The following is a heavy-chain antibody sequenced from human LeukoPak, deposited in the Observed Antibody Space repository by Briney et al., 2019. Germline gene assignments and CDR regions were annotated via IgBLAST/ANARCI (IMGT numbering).Heavy chain of an antibody. V-gene: IGHV1-69*13. Sequence: GASVKVSCKASGGTFSSYAISWVRQAPGQGLEWMGGIIPIFDTANYAQKFQGRVTITADESTSTAYMELSSLRSEDTAVYYCARVSDSSGWSSDYWGQGTLVTVSS. CDR1: GGTFSSYA. J-gene: IGHJ4*02. CDR3: ARVSDSSGWSSDY. D-gene: IGHD6-19*01. CDR2: IIPIFDTA.